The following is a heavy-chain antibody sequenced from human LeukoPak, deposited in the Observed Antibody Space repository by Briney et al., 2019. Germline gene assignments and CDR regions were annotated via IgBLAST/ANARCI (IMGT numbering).Heavy chain of an antibody. CDR1: GGSISSYY. J-gene: IGHJ5*02. CDR2: IYYSGST. Sequence: PSETLSLTCTVSGGSISSYYWSWIRQPPGKGLEWMGYIYYSGSTNYNPSLKSRVTISVDTSKNQFSLKLSSVTAADTAVYYCARARGGSGGSCFWFDPWGQGTLVTVSS. CDR3: ARARGGSGGSCFWFDP. V-gene: IGHV4-59*01. D-gene: IGHD2-15*01.